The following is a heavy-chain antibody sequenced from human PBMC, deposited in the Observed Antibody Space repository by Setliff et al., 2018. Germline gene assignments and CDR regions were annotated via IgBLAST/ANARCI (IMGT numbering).Heavy chain of an antibody. CDR1: GGSISNYY. Sequence: SETLSLTCTVSGGSISNYYWSWVRQPPGNGLEWIAYIFPTAGAIYNPSLKSRVTISVDTPKNQFSLRLSSVTAADTAVYYCARAAKYDSSGYYGFWFDPWGQGNLVTVSS. J-gene: IGHJ5*02. V-gene: IGHV4-59*01. CDR2: IFPTAGA. D-gene: IGHD3-22*01. CDR3: ARAAKYDSSGYYGFWFDP.